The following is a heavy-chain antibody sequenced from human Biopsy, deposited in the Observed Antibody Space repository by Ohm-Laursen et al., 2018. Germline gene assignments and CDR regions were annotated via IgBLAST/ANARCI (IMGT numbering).Heavy chain of an antibody. J-gene: IGHJ3*01. CDR3: ARGPYGDNAGAFDV. Sequence: SETLSLTCAVDGGSFSGYDWTWIRQPPGKGLEWVVEFSHTGTTIYNPSLKSRLTISVDKSKNHFSLRLTSVTAADTATYFCARGPYGDNAGAFDVWGQGTMVTVSS. CDR1: GGSFSGYD. V-gene: IGHV4-34*01. D-gene: IGHD4/OR15-4a*01. CDR2: FSHTGTT.